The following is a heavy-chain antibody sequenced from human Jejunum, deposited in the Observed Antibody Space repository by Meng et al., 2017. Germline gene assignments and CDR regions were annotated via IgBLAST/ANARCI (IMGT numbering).Heavy chain of an antibody. J-gene: IGHJ4*02. CDR3: ARVGLGWSGFDS. Sequence: QVQLQQWGAGLLKPPETTSLTCSVFGESFTNFFWHWIRQPPGEGLQWIGEVTHSGTTNYAPSLKSRVTISLDTSNNQFSLKLTSVTAADTAVYYCARVGLGWSGFDSWGQGTLVTVSS. V-gene: IGHV4-34*01. CDR1: GESFTNFF. CDR2: VTHSGTT. D-gene: IGHD3/OR15-3a*01.